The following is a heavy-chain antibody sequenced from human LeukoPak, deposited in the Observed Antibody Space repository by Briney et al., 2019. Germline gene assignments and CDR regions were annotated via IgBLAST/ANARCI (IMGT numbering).Heavy chain of an antibody. CDR1: GFTFGDFY. V-gene: IGHV3-11*06. Sequence: GGSLRLSCAASGFTFGDFYMTWIRQAPGKGLEWISCISGSGGVTLYADSVKGRFTISRDNAKNSLYLQMNSLRAEDTAVYYCARISSYGSGSFLDVWGKGTTVTVSS. CDR3: ARISSYGSGSFLDV. D-gene: IGHD3-10*01. CDR2: ISGSGGVT. J-gene: IGHJ6*04.